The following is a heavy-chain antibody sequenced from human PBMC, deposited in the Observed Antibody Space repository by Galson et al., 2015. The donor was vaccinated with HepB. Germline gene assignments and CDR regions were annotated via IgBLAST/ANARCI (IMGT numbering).Heavy chain of an antibody. J-gene: IGHJ6*02. Sequence: SLRLSCAASGFPFRRYGLSWVRQAPGQGLEWVAGISGSDSKAYYADSVNGRFTITRDTSKNTLYLQLSRLRADDTAVYYCAKCLYDTYYYYSTMDVWGQGTTVSVS. D-gene: IGHD2/OR15-2a*01. CDR3: AKCLYDTYYYYSTMDV. CDR2: ISGSDSKA. CDR1: GFPFRRYG. V-gene: IGHV3-23*01.